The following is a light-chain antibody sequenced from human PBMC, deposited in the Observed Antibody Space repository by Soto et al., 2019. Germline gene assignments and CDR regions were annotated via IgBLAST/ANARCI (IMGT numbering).Light chain of an antibody. CDR1: QSVSSS. Sequence: SVETQSPATPSVSPRERATRCCRAHQSVSSSLAWYQQKPGQAPRLLIYHASNRPTGIPARFSGGVSVTDLTLTISSLPPDDCAVYYCQERSNWHISFGQGTRLEIK. V-gene: IGKV3-11*01. J-gene: IGKJ5*01. CDR3: QERSNWHIS. CDR2: HAS.